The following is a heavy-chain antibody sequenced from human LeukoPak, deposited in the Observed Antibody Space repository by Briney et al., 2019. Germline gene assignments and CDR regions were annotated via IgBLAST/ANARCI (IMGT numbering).Heavy chain of an antibody. CDR1: GFTFSDYY. V-gene: IGHV3-11*01. D-gene: IGHD5/OR15-5a*01. J-gene: IGHJ4*02. CDR2: ISSSGSTI. Sequence: GGSLRLSCAASGFTFSDYYMSWIRQAPGKGLEWVSYISSSGSTIYYADSVKGRFTISRDNAKNSLYLQMNSLRADDAAVYYCARDPVSSAFVSWGQGTQVTVPS. CDR3: ARDPVSSAFVS.